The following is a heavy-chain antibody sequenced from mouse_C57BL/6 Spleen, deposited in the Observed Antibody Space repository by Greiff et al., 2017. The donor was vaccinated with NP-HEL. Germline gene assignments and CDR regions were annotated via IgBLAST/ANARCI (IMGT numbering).Heavy chain of an antibody. CDR3: ARDYGSRLYFDY. Sequence: VQLQQSGPELVKPGASVKISCKASGYSFTGYYMNWVKQSPEKSLEWIGEINPSTGGTTYNQKFKAKATLTVDKSSSTAYMQLKSLTSEDSAVYYCARDYGSRLYFDYWGQGTTLTVSS. J-gene: IGHJ2*01. D-gene: IGHD1-1*01. CDR1: GYSFTGYY. CDR2: INPSTGGT. V-gene: IGHV1-42*01.